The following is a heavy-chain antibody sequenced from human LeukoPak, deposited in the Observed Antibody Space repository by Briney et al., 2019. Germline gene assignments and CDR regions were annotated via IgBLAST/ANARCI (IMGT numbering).Heavy chain of an antibody. Sequence: PSETLSLTCTVSGGSISSYYWSWIRQPPGKGLEWIGYIYYSGSTNYNPSLKSRVTISVDTSKNQFSLKLSSVTAADTAVYYCAIDLGYDSSGSQIGFDYWGQGTLVTVSS. J-gene: IGHJ4*02. V-gene: IGHV4-59*01. CDR3: AIDLGYDSSGSQIGFDY. D-gene: IGHD3-22*01. CDR1: GGSISSYY. CDR2: IYYSGST.